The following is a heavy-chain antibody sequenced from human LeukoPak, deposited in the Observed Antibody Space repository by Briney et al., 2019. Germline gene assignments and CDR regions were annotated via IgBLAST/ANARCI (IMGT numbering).Heavy chain of an antibody. CDR1: GASMSNGFND. CDR3: ARQRDTARVGAFDV. Sequence: PSETLSLTCTVSGASMSNGFNDWGWIRQPPGKGLEWIGSIFFTGPTYYNPSLQSRLTISADSSKNQFSLRVTSVTAADTALYYCARQRDTARVGAFDVWGQGTMVIVSS. CDR2: IFFTGPT. J-gene: IGHJ3*01. D-gene: IGHD5-18*01. V-gene: IGHV4-39*01.